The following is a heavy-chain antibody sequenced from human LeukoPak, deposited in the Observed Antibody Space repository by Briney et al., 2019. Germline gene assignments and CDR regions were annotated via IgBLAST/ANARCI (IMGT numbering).Heavy chain of an antibody. Sequence: GESLKISCKGSGYSFTSYWIGWVRQMPGKGLEWMGRIDPSDSYTNYSPSFQGHVTISADKSISTAYLQWSSLKASDTAMYYCARHLPVTDWFDPWGQGTLVTVSS. J-gene: IGHJ5*02. CDR2: IDPSDSYT. CDR1: GYSFTSYW. D-gene: IGHD2-21*02. CDR3: ARHLPVTDWFDP. V-gene: IGHV5-10-1*01.